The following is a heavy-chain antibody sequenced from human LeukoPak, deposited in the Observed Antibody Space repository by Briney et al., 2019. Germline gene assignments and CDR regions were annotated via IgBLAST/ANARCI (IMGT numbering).Heavy chain of an antibody. CDR2: INPSGGST. CDR1: GYTFTSYY. CDR3: ARGSYLSFYYYHSGRDV. D-gene: IGHD2/OR15-2a*01. V-gene: IGHV1-46*01. Sequence: ASVKVSCKASGYTFTSYYMHWVRQAPGQGLEWMGIINPSGGSTSYAQKFQGRVTMTRDTSTSTVYMELSMLRSEDTAVYYCARGSYLSFYYYHSGRDVWGQGTTVTVSS. J-gene: IGHJ6*02.